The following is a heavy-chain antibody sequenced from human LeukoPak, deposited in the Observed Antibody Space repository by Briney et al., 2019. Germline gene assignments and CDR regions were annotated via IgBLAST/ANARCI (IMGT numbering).Heavy chain of an antibody. J-gene: IGHJ3*02. Sequence: ESLKISCKGSGYSFTSYWIGWVRQMPGKGLEWMGIIYPGDSDSKYSRSFQGQVTTSADKSINTAYLQWSSLKASDSAIYYCARRLGGADVFDIWGQGTMVTVSS. CDR1: GYSFTSYW. D-gene: IGHD3-16*01. CDR3: ARRLGGADVFDI. CDR2: IYPGDSDS. V-gene: IGHV5-51*01.